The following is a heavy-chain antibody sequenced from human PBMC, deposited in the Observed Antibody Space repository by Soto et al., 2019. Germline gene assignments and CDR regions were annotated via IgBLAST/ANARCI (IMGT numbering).Heavy chain of an antibody. Sequence: PGGSLRLSCAASGFTFDDYAMHWVRQAPGKGLEWVSGISWNSGSVGYADSVKGRFTISRDNTRNSLYLQMNSLRPEDTALYYCAKDGLSGNSTNRLDPWGQGTLVTVSS. J-gene: IGHJ5*02. V-gene: IGHV3-9*01. D-gene: IGHD3-10*01. CDR2: ISWNSGSV. CDR3: AKDGLSGNSTNRLDP. CDR1: GFTFDDYA.